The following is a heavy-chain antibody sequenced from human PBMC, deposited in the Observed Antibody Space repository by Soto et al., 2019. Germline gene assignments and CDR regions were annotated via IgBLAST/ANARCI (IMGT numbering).Heavy chain of an antibody. Sequence: PXXTLSLTCTVSGNSISNSNYDWGFIRQPPGKVLEWIANIYYSGITYYNPSLKSRVAISVDTSKNQFSLKLSSVTAADTAIYYCARSNSGYYKWFDPWGQGTLVTVSS. CDR2: IYYSGIT. CDR3: ARSNSGYYKWFDP. V-gene: IGHV4-39*01. D-gene: IGHD3-22*01. CDR1: GNSISNSNYD. J-gene: IGHJ5*02.